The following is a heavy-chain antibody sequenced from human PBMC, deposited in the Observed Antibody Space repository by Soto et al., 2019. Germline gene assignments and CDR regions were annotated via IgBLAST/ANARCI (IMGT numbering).Heavy chain of an antibody. Sequence: GGSLRLSCATSGLTFSKYWMTWVRQAPGKGLEWVATIKHDGSEKSNLDSVEGRFTISRDNAKNSLSLQMNSLRVEDTAVYFCASVPGSPGYHGLDVWGQGXTVTVYS. CDR3: ASVPGSPGYHGLDV. CDR2: IKHDGSEK. D-gene: IGHD6-19*01. CDR1: GLTFSKYW. V-gene: IGHV3-7*03. J-gene: IGHJ6*02.